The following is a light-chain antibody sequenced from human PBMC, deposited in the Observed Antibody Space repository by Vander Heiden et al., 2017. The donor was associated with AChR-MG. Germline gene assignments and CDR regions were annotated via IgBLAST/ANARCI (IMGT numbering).Light chain of an antibody. Sequence: QSVLTQPPSASGPPGPRVTISCSGSSSNIGSKNVNWYQQLPGTAPKLLIYSNNKRPSGAPDRFSGSKSGTSASLAISGLQSEDEADYYCAAWDDSLNGHVVFGGGTKLTVL. CDR3: AAWDDSLNGHVV. CDR2: SNN. CDR1: SSNIGSKN. V-gene: IGLV1-44*01. J-gene: IGLJ2*01.